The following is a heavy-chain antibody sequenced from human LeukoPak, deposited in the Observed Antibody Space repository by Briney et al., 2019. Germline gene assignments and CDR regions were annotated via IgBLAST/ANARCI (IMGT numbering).Heavy chain of an antibody. D-gene: IGHD4-17*01. Sequence: PGGSLRLSCAASGFTFSHYYMSWVRQAPGEGLEWVSCISINGGTIYYADSLKGRFTISRDSAKNSVYLQMNSLRPGDTAVYYFARDPLVTTVSKPGYWGQGTLVSVPS. CDR2: ISINGGTI. V-gene: IGHV3-11*01. CDR3: ARDPLVTTVSKPGY. CDR1: GFTFSHYY. J-gene: IGHJ4*02.